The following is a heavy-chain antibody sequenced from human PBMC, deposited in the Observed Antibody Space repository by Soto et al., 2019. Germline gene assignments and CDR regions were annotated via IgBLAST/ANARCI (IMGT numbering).Heavy chain of an antibody. Sequence: ASVKVSCKASGYTFTSYGISWVRQAPGQGLEWMGWISAYNGNTNYAQKLQGRVTMTTDTSTSTAYMELRSLRSDDTAVYYCAREGYCSSNGCWNFDHWGHGTLVTVSS. CDR2: ISAYNGNT. D-gene: IGHD2-2*01. CDR3: AREGYCSSNGCWNFDH. V-gene: IGHV1-18*04. J-gene: IGHJ4*01. CDR1: GYTFTSYG.